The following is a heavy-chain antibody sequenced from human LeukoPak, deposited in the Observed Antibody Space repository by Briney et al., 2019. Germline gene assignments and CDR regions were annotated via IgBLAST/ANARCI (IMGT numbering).Heavy chain of an antibody. Sequence: PGTSLRLSCAASGFTLSTYGMHWVRQAPGKGLEWVAVIAYDESNKYYTDSVKGRFTISRDNSKNTLYQQMNSLRTEDTAVYYCARGVHSGSFSPEDYWGQGTLVTVSS. CDR1: GFTLSTYG. D-gene: IGHD1-26*01. V-gene: IGHV3-30*03. J-gene: IGHJ4*02. CDR3: ARGVHSGSFSPEDY. CDR2: IAYDESNK.